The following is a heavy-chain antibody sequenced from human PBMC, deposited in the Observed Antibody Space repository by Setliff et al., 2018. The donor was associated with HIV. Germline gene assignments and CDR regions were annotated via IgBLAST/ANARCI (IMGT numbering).Heavy chain of an antibody. D-gene: IGHD1-26*01. Sequence: SVKVSCKASGYTFTSDHLHWVRQAPGQGLEWMGGIIPVLGLSYYAQNFQGRVTITADESTSTAYMELSSLRSEDTAVYYCASYSGSYYFILHYWGQGTLVTVSS. CDR3: ASYSGSYYFILHY. CDR1: GYTFTSDH. CDR2: IIPVLGLS. V-gene: IGHV1-69*10. J-gene: IGHJ4*02.